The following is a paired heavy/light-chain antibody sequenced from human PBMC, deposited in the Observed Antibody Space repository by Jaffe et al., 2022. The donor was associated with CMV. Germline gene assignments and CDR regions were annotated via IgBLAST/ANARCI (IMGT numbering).Light chain of an antibody. CDR2: AAS. J-gene: IGKJ4*01. V-gene: IGKV1-8*01. CDR1: QGISSY. CDR3: QQYYSYPPSLT. Sequence: AIRMTQSPSSFSASTGDRVTITCRASQGISSYLAWYQQKPGKAPKLLIYAASTLQSGVPSRFSGSGSGTDFTLTISCLQSEDFATYYCQQYYSYPPSLTFGGGTKVEIK.
Heavy chain of an antibody. J-gene: IGHJ5*02. CDR3: AHRRRVVGYKDPGNTQNSYNWFDP. CDR2: IYWDDDK. Sequence: QITLKESGPTLVKPTQTLTLTCTFSGFSLSTSGVGVGWIRQPPGKALEWLALIYWDDDKRYSPSLKSRLTITKDTSKNQVVLTMTNMDPVDTATYYCAHRRRVVGYKDPGNTQNSYNWFDPWGQGTLVTVSS. CDR1: GFSLSTSGVG. D-gene: IGHD1-20*01. V-gene: IGHV2-5*02.